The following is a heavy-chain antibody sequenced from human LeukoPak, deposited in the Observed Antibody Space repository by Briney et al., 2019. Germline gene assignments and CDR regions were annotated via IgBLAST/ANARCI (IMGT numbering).Heavy chain of an antibody. CDR3: ARDTFQPGLIDS. CDR1: GFPFSLYA. Sequence: GGSLRLSCAASGFPFSLYAMNWVRQAPGKGLEWASYINDDSTDVHYADSVKGRFSISRDNARNTLYLQLSSLRAEDTAVYYCARDTFQPGLIDSWGQGTLVTVSS. D-gene: IGHD2-2*01. J-gene: IGHJ4*02. V-gene: IGHV3-21*05. CDR2: INDDSTDV.